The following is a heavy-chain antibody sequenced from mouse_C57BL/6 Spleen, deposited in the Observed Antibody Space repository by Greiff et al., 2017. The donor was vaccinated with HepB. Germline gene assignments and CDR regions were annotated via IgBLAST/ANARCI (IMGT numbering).Heavy chain of an antibody. J-gene: IGHJ2*01. Sequence: DVRLVESGGGLVKPGGSLKLSCAASGFTFSDYGMHWVRQAPEKGLEWVAYISSGSSTIYYADTVKGRFTISRDNAKNTLFLQMTSLRSEDTAMYYCAIYDYDGDYWGQGTTLTVSS. CDR2: ISSGSSTI. CDR3: AIYDYDGDY. CDR1: GFTFSDYG. D-gene: IGHD2-4*01. V-gene: IGHV5-17*01.